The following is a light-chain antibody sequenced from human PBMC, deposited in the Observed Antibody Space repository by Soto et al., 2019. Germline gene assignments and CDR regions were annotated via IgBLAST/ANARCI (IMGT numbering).Light chain of an antibody. V-gene: IGKV1-39*01. Sequence: DIQMTQSPSSLSASVGGRVNITCRASQSIATYLNWYQQRPGKAPTLLIYAASSLQSGVPSRFRGTGSGTDFTLSISSLQPEDFATYYCQESYGAPTYTFGQGTKLEIK. CDR2: AAS. CDR1: QSIATY. CDR3: QESYGAPTYT. J-gene: IGKJ2*01.